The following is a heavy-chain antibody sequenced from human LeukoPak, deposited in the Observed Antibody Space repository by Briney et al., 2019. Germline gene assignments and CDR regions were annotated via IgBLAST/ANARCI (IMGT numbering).Heavy chain of an antibody. D-gene: IGHD6-6*01. CDR2: LSESGTNT. V-gene: IGHV3-23*01. CDR1: GFTFSDYG. CDR3: AKRVSYSSSAAYFDY. Sequence: GESPRLSCAASGFTFSDYGMSWVRQAPGKGLEWVSSLSESGTNTYYEDSVKGRFTVSRVNSKSTLYLQLNSLRAEDTAVYYCAKRVSYSSSAAYFDYWGQGTQVTVSS. J-gene: IGHJ4*02.